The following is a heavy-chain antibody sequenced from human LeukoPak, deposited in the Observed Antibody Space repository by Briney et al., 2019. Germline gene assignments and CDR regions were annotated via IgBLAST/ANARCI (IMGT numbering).Heavy chain of an antibody. CDR3: ARDPGYSSGWTKFDY. V-gene: IGHV4-31*03. Sequence: MPSETLSLTCTVSGGSISSGGYYWSWIRQHPGKGLEWIGYIYYSGSTCYNPSLKSRVTISVDTSKNQFSLKLSSVTAADTAVYYCARDPGYSSGWTKFDYWGQGTLVTVSS. J-gene: IGHJ4*02. CDR2: IYYSGST. CDR1: GGSISSGGYY. D-gene: IGHD6-19*01.